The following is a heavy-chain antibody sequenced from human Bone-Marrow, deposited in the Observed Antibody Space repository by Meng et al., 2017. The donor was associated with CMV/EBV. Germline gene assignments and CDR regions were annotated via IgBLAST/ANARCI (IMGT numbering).Heavy chain of an antibody. Sequence: GESLKTSCAASGFTFSSYSMNWVRQAPGKGLEWVSYISSSSSTIYYADSVKGRFTISRDNAKNSLYLQMNSLRAEDTAVYYCARQYCSSTSCRPSSPWFDPWGQGTLVTVSS. CDR1: GFTFSSYS. J-gene: IGHJ5*02. D-gene: IGHD2-2*01. CDR2: ISSSSSTI. V-gene: IGHV3-48*04. CDR3: ARQYCSSTSCRPSSPWFDP.